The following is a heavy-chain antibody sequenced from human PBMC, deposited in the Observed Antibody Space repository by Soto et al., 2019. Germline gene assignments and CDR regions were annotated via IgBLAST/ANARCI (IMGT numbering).Heavy chain of an antibody. D-gene: IGHD2-15*01. CDR1: GFTFSNFG. CDR3: VRGSDVARQELDY. Sequence: QVQVVESGGGVVQPGSSLRLSCAASGFTFSNFGMHWVRQAPGKGLEWGEAISSDGSDQYYLDFVKGRFIISRDNSKNPLFLQMNSLRVEDTAVYYCVRGSDVARQELDYWGQGTLVTVSS. V-gene: IGHV3-30*03. J-gene: IGHJ4*02. CDR2: ISSDGSDQ.